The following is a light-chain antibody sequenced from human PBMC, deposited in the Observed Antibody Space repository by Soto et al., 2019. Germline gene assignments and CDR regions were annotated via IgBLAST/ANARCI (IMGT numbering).Light chain of an antibody. CDR1: QNVANN. J-gene: IGKJ4*01. CDR2: ASS. V-gene: IGKV3D-15*01. CDR3: QQYYHWGLS. Sequence: VMTQSPANLSVSPGEGVTLFCRASQNVANNIAWYQVKPAQPPRLLIYASSTRATGIPATFSGSGSETQFSLTISSLQSEVSAVYYCQQYYHWGLSFGGGTKVEI.